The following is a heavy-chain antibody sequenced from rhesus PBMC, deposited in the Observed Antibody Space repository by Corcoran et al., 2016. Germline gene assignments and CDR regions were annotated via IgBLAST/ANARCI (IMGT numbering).Heavy chain of an antibody. Sequence: QVQLQESGPGLVKPSETLSLTCAVSGYSIRRGYSWGWILQPPGQGLEWMGQISRGGINDLNPSLKSRVTLAVDTSKTQFSLKLSAVTAADTAVYYCARRGTVAVNFDYWGQGVLVTVSS. CDR2: ISRGGIN. CDR1: GYSIRRGYS. J-gene: IGHJ4*01. CDR3: ARRGTVAVNFDY. D-gene: IGHD4-29*01. V-gene: IGHV4S14*01.